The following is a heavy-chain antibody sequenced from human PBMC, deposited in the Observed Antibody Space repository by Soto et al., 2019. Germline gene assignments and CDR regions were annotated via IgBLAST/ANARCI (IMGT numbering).Heavy chain of an antibody. D-gene: IGHD2-15*01. V-gene: IGHV4-34*01. J-gene: IGHJ5*02. CDR3: ARVVGSRFDP. CDR2: INHSGST. Sequence: SETLPLTCAVYGGSFSGYYWSWIRQPPGKGLEWIGEINHSGSTNYNPSLKSRVTISVDTSKNQFSLKLSSVTAADTAVYYCARVVGSRFDPWGQGTLVTVSS. CDR1: GGSFSGYY.